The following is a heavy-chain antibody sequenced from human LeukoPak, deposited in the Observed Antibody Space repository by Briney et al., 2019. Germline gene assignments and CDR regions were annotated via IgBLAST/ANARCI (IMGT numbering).Heavy chain of an antibody. CDR1: GFTFSSYW. J-gene: IGHJ6*02. Sequence: GGSLRLSCAASGFTFSSYWMHWVRQAPGKGPVWVARINSDGSSTTYADSVKGRFTISRDNAKNTLYLQMNSLRAEDTAVYYCASITMARGVMSYYYGMDVWGQGTTVTVSS. D-gene: IGHD3-10*01. CDR2: INSDGSST. V-gene: IGHV3-74*01. CDR3: ASITMARGVMSYYYGMDV.